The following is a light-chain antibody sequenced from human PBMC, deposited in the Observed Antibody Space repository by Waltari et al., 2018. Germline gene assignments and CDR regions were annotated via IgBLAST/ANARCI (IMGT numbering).Light chain of an antibody. CDR2: AAS. V-gene: IGKV1-39*01. J-gene: IGKJ4*01. CDR3: QQSYSTLLT. Sequence: DIQMTQSPSSLSASVGDRVTITCRASQSISSYFNWYQQKPGKAPKLLINAASSLQSGVPSRFSGSGSGTDFTLTISSLQPEDFATYYCQQSYSTLLTFGGGTKVEIK. CDR1: QSISSY.